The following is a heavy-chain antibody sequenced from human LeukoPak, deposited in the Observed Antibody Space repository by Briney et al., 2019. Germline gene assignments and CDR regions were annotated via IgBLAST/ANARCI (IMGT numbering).Heavy chain of an antibody. Sequence: GGSLRLSCSASGFNFSSYGMHWVRQAPGKGLEYVSGVSNKGGSTYYADSVKGRFTISRDNSKNTLHLQMNSLRADDTAVYYCVKSGTWADFDAWGQGTMVTVSS. CDR1: GFNFSSYG. J-gene: IGHJ4*02. D-gene: IGHD1-26*01. CDR2: VSNKGGST. CDR3: VKSGTWADFDA. V-gene: IGHV3-64D*09.